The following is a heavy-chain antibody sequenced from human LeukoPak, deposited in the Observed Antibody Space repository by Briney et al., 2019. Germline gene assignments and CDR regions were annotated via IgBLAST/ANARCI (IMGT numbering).Heavy chain of an antibody. CDR2: IYDSGST. V-gene: IGHV4-59*12. CDR3: AREGWQWLVHAFDI. D-gene: IGHD6-19*01. CDR1: GGSISSYY. J-gene: IGHJ3*02. Sequence: SETLSLTCTVSGGSISSYYWSWIRQPPGKGLEWIGYIYDSGSTNYNPSLKSRVTISVDTSKNQFSLKLSSVTAADTAMYYCAREGWQWLVHAFDIWGQGTMVTVSS.